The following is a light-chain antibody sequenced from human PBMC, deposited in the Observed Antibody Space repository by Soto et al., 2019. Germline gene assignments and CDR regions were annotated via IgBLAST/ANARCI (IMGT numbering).Light chain of an antibody. J-gene: IGKJ1*01. CDR2: GAS. Sequence: EIVMTQSPATLSVSPGERATLSCRASQSVSSNLAWYQQKPGQAPRLLIYGASTRATGIPARFSGSGSGTELTLTISSLQSEDFEVYYCQQYNNWPGTFGQGTKVDIK. V-gene: IGKV3-15*01. CDR1: QSVSSN. CDR3: QQYNNWPGT.